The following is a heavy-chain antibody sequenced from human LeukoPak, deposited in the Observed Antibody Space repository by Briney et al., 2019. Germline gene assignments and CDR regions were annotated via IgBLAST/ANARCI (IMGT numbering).Heavy chain of an antibody. CDR1: GFTFSSYG. D-gene: IGHD3-16*02. V-gene: IGHV3-33*01. CDR2: IWYGGSNK. J-gene: IGHJ4*02. CDR3: ARDPELSYTHSPTCFDY. Sequence: AGGSLRLSCAASGFTFSSYGMHWVRQAPGKGLEWVAVIWYGGSNKYYADSVKGRFTISRDNSKNTLYLQMDSLRAEDTAVYYCARDPELSYTHSPTCFDYWGQGTLVTVSS.